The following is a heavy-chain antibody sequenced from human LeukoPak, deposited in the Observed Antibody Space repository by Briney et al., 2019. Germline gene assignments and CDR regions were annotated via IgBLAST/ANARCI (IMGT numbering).Heavy chain of an antibody. CDR3: ARDYGSGWYVDY. Sequence: GGSLRLSCAASEFYFSSHAMTWVRQAPGKGLEWVSYISSSGSTIYYADSVKGRFTISRDNAKNSLYLQMNSLRAEDTAVYYCARDYGSGWYVDYWGQGTLVTVSS. D-gene: IGHD6-19*01. V-gene: IGHV3-11*01. CDR2: ISSSGSTI. CDR1: EFYFSSHA. J-gene: IGHJ4*02.